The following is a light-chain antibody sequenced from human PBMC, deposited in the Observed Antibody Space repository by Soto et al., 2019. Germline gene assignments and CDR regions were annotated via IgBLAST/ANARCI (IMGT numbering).Light chain of an antibody. CDR2: TAS. CDR1: QSVSTS. J-gene: IGKJ2*01. CDR3: QQSYSTSRT. Sequence: DIQMTQSPSSLSASVGDRVTITCRASQSVSTSLNWYQQQPGKAPKLLIYTASSFQSGVPSRFSGSGSGTEFTLTISSLQSEDFATYYCQQSYSTSRTFGQGTKLEIK. V-gene: IGKV1-39*01.